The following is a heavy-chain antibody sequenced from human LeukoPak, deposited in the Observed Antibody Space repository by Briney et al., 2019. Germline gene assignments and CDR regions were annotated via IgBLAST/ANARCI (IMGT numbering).Heavy chain of an antibody. CDR2: INPNSGGT. CDR3: ARTNYDSSGYYVYNWFDP. V-gene: IGHV1-2*02. D-gene: IGHD3-22*01. Sequence: ASVKVSCKASGYTFTGYYMHWVRQAPGQGLEWMGWINPNSGGTNYAQKFQGRVTMTRDTSISTAYMELSRLRSDDTAVYYCARTNYDSSGYYVYNWFDPWGRGTLVTVSS. J-gene: IGHJ5*02. CDR1: GYTFTGYY.